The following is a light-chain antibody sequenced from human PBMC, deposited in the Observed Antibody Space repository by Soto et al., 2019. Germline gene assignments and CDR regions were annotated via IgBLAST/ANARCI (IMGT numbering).Light chain of an antibody. CDR3: TSYTPTGALV. J-gene: IGLJ6*01. CDR2: MVS. V-gene: IGLV2-14*01. Sequence: SVLTQPASVSGSPGQSITISCTGTSSDVGNYNYVSWYQQYPGRVPKLLIYMVSNRPSGVSNRFSGSKSGNTASLTISGLQSEDEADYYCTSYTPTGALVFGSGTKVTV. CDR1: SSDVGNYNY.